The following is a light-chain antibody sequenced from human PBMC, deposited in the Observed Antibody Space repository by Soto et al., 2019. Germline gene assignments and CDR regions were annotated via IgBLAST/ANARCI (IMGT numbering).Light chain of an antibody. CDR3: QQDNVWART. Sequence: EVAMTQSPDTVYVSPGEGSTLSWRASQSVSSNLAWHQQKPGQAPRLLIYAASTRATGIPARFSGSASGTVFTRTVSCLHSEDCAVYFWQQDNVWARTFCQGTKVDI. CDR2: AAS. CDR1: QSVSSN. J-gene: IGKJ1*01. V-gene: IGKV3-15*01.